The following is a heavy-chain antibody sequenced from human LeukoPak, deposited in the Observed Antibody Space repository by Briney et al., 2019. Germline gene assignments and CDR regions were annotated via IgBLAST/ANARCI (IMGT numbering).Heavy chain of an antibody. CDR3: ARGRYYDSSGYSD. CDR1: GFTFSSYA. Sequence: GSLRLSCAASGFTFSSYAMHWVRQAPGKGLEWVAVISYDGSNKYYADSVKGRFTISRDNSKNTLYLQMNSLRAEDTAVYYCARGRYYDSSGYSDWGQGTLVTVSS. V-gene: IGHV3-30-3*01. D-gene: IGHD3-22*01. CDR2: ISYDGSNK. J-gene: IGHJ4*02.